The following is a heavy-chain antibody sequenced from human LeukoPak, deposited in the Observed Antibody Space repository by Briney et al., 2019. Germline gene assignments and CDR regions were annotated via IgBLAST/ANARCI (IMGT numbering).Heavy chain of an antibody. Sequence: SVKVSCKASGGTFSSYAISWVRQAPGQGLEWMGRIIPILGIANYAQKFQGRVTITADKSTSTAYMELSSLRSEDTAVHYCASPAKGYCSGGSCYRWYFDLWGRGTLVTVSS. V-gene: IGHV1-69*04. CDR3: ASPAKGYCSGGSCYRWYFDL. J-gene: IGHJ2*01. CDR2: IIPILGIA. D-gene: IGHD2-15*01. CDR1: GGTFSSYA.